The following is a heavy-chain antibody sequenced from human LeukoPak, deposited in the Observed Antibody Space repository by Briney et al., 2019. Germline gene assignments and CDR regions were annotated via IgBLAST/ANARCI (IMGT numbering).Heavy chain of an antibody. J-gene: IGHJ4*02. Sequence: GGSLRLSCAASGFTFSNYWMSWVRQAPGKGLEWVANINQDGSEKSYVDSVEGRFAISRDNAKKSLYLHVNSLRAEDTAVYYCARDIYGGHDYWGQGTLLTVSS. CDR3: ARDIYGGHDY. V-gene: IGHV3-7*04. CDR2: INQDGSEK. D-gene: IGHD2-21*01. CDR1: GFTFSNYW.